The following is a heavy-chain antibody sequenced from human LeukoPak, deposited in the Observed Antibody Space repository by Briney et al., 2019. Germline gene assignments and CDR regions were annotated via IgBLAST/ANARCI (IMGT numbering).Heavy chain of an antibody. CDR2: ISGSGGST. J-gene: IGHJ4*02. V-gene: IGHV3-23*01. CDR1: GFTFSSYA. D-gene: IGHD3-10*01. CDR3: ARDYYYGSGNDYFDY. Sequence: GGSLRLSCAASGFTFSSYAMSWVRQAPGKGLEWVSAISGSGGSTYYADSVKGRFTISRDNAKNSLYLQMNSLRAEDTAVYYCARDYYYGSGNDYFDYWGQGTLVTVSS.